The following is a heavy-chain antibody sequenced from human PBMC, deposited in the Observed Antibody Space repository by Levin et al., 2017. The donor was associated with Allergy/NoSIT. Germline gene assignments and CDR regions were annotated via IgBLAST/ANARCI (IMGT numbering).Heavy chain of an antibody. CDR2: IIPIFGTA. J-gene: IGHJ6*02. CDR3: ARSGFRYYGSGNARANNYYYYGMDV. Sequence: SVKVSCKASGGTFSSYAISWVRQAPGQGLEWMGGIIPIFGTANYAQKFQGRVTITADESTSTAYMELSSLRSEDTAVYYCARSGFRYYGSGNARANNYYYYGMDVWGQGTTVTVSS. V-gene: IGHV1-69*13. D-gene: IGHD3-10*01. CDR1: GGTFSSYA.